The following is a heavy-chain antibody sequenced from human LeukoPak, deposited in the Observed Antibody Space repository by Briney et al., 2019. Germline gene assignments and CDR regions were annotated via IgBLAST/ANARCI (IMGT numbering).Heavy chain of an antibody. CDR3: AIILTGYIGGAFDI. CDR1: GYTFTGYY. D-gene: IGHD3-9*01. V-gene: IGHV1-2*02. CDR2: INPNSGGT. J-gene: IGHJ3*02. Sequence: ASVKVSCKASGYTFTGYYMHWVRQAPGQGLEWMGWINPNSGGTNYAQKFQGRVTMTRDTSISTAYMELSRLRSDDTAVYYCAIILTGYIGGAFDIWGQGTMVTVSS.